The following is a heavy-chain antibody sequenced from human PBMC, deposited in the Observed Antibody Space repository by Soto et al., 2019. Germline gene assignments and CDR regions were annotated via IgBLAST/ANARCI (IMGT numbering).Heavy chain of an antibody. CDR2: ISSSGSPI. J-gene: IGHJ6*02. D-gene: IGHD4-17*01. Sequence: QVQLVESGGGFVKPGGSLRLSCAASGFTFSDYYMSWIRQATGKGLEWVAYISSSGSPIYYADSVKGRFTISRDNAKNSRYLQMNSLRAEDTAVYYCASARRVGTTVLGMDVRGQGTTVTVSS. CDR1: GFTFSDYY. CDR3: ASARRVGTTVLGMDV. V-gene: IGHV3-11*01.